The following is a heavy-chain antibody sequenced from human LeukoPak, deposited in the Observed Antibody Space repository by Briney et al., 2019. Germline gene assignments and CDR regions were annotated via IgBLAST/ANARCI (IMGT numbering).Heavy chain of an antibody. J-gene: IGHJ5*02. D-gene: IGHD3-22*01. CDR1: GYSFTSYW. V-gene: IGHV5-51*01. CDR2: IYPGDSDT. CDR3: ATTRGYDRTNFDP. Sequence: PGESLKISCKGSGYSFTSYWTGWVRQMPGKGLEWMGIIYPGDSDTRYSPSFQGQVTISADKSISTAYLQWSSLKASHTAMYYCATTRGYDRTNFDPWGQGTLVTVSS.